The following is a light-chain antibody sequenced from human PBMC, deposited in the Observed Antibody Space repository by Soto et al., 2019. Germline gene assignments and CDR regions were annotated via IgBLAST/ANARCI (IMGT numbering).Light chain of an antibody. V-gene: IGLV2-14*01. J-gene: IGLJ2*01. CDR2: DVS. CDR3: SSYPSSSTRV. Sequence: QSALTQPASVSGSPGQSITISCTGTSRYVGGYNYVAWYQQHPGKAPNLMIYDVSNRPSGVSNRFSGSKSGNTASLNISGLQAADEADYYCSSYPSSSTRVFGGGTQLTVL. CDR1: SRYVGGYNY.